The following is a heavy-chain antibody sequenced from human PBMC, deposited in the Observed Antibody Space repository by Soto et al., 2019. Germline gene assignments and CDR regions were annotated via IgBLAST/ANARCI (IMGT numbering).Heavy chain of an antibody. CDR3: AKGDYYYDSSAYNWFDP. J-gene: IGHJ5*02. CDR1: GYTFTSYY. CDR2: INPSGGST. V-gene: IGHV1-46*01. D-gene: IGHD3-22*01. Sequence: ASVKVSCKASGYTFTSYYMHWVRQAPGQGLEWMGIINPSGGSTSYAQKFQGRVTMTRDTSTSTVYMELSSLRSEDTAVYYCAKGDYYYDSSAYNWFDPWGQGTLVTVSS.